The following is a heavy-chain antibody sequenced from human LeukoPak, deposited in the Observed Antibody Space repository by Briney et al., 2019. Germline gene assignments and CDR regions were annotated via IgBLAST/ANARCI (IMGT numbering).Heavy chain of an antibody. CDR2: IYYSGST. Sequence: SSETLSLTCTVSGGSISSGGYYWSWIRQHPGKGLEWIGYIYYSGSTYYNPSLKRRVTISVDTSKNQFSLKLSSVTAADTAVYYCARDNFSSYGYYFDYWGQGTLVTVSS. CDR3: ARDNFSSYGYYFDY. CDR1: GGSISSGGYY. J-gene: IGHJ4*02. D-gene: IGHD5-18*01. V-gene: IGHV4-31*03.